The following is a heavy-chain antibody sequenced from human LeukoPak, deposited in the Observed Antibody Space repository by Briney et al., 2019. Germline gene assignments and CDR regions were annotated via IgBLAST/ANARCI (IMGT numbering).Heavy chain of an antibody. CDR3: AKELCGIFGVACWLDY. CDR2: ISGSGGST. J-gene: IGHJ4*02. CDR1: GGSLSGYY. D-gene: IGHD3-3*01. V-gene: IGHV3-23*01. Sequence: ETLSLTCGVSGGSLSGYYWSWVRQAPGKGLEWVSAISGSGGSTYYADSVKGRFTISRDNSKNTLYLQMNSLRAEDTAVYYCAKELCGIFGVACWLDYWGQGTLVTVSS.